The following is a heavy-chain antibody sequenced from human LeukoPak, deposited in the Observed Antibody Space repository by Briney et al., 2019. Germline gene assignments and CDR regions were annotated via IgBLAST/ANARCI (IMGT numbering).Heavy chain of an antibody. CDR2: IKPHNGDT. CDR3: ARDPYVAGDH. J-gene: IGHJ4*02. V-gene: IGHV1-2*06. D-gene: IGHD3-16*01. CDR1: GGTFSSYA. Sequence: ASVKVSCKASGGTFSSYAISWVRQAPGQGLEWMGRIKPHNGDTDCAQRFQGRVTLTRDTSIRTAYMELSSLRSDDTAVYYCARDPYVAGDHWGQGTLVTVSS.